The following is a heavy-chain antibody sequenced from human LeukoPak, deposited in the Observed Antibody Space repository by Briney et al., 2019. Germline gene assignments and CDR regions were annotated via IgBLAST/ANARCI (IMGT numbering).Heavy chain of an antibody. CDR1: GLTFSSYA. J-gene: IGHJ6*02. CDR2: ISGSGGTT. D-gene: IGHD1-26*01. CDR3: AKDTSGSTSYSYHYGMDV. V-gene: IGHV3-23*01. Sequence: PGGSLRLSCVPSGLTFSSYAMSWVRQAPGKGLEWVSVISGSGGTTYYADSVKGRFTISRDNSKSTLYLQMNSLRAEDTAVYYCAKDTSGSTSYSYHYGMDVWGQGTTVTVSS.